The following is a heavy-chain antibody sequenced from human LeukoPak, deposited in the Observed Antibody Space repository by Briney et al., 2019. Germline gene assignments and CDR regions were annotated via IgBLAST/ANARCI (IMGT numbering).Heavy chain of an antibody. D-gene: IGHD3-22*01. CDR2: INHSGST. CDR3: ARDGYYDSSGNNWFDP. J-gene: IGHJ5*02. V-gene: IGHV4-34*01. CDR1: GGSFSGYY. Sequence: SETLSLTCAVYGGSFSGYYWSWIRQPPGKGLEWIGEINHSGSTYYNPSLKSRVTISVDTSKNQFSLKLSSVTAADTAVYYCARDGYYDSSGNNWFDPWGQGTLVTVSS.